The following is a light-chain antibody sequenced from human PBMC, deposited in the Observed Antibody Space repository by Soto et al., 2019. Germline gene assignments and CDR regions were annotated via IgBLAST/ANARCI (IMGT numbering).Light chain of an antibody. V-gene: IGLV2-14*01. J-gene: IGLJ1*01. Sequence: SVLTQPASVSGSPGQSITISCTGTSSDVGNYNYVSWYQQHPGKAPKLMIYDVSNRPSGVSNRFSGSKSGNTASLTISGLQAEDEADYYCSSYTSSSTQVFGTGTKVTVL. CDR1: SSDVGNYNY. CDR2: DVS. CDR3: SSYTSSSTQV.